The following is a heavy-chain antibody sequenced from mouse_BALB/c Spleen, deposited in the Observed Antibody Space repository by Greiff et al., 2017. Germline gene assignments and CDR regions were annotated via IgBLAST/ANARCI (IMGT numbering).Heavy chain of an antibody. CDR1: GYSFTSYW. J-gene: IGHJ2*01. V-gene: IGHV1-5*01. Sequence: EVKLVESGTVLARPGASVKMSCKASGYSFTSYWMHWVKQRPGQGLEWIGAIYPGNSDTSYNQKFKGKAKLTAVTSASTAYMELSSLTNEDSAVYYCTRSPDDYDGGNYWGQGTTLTVSS. D-gene: IGHD2-4*01. CDR2: IYPGNSDT. CDR3: TRSPDDYDGGNY.